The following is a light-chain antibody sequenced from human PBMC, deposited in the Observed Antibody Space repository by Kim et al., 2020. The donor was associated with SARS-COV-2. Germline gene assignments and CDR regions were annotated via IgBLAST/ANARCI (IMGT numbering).Light chain of an antibody. CDR1: QSLLHSNVYNY. CDR3: MP. Sequence: DIVMTQSPLSLPVTPGEPASISCRSSQSLLHSNVYNYLDWYLQKPGQSPQLLIYLGSNRASGVPDRFSGSGSGTDFTLKISRVEAEDVGVYYCMPFGPGTKVDIK. V-gene: IGKV2-28*01. J-gene: IGKJ3*01. CDR2: LGS.